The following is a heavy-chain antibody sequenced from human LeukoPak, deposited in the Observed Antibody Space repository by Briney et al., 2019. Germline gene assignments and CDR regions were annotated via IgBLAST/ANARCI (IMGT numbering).Heavy chain of an antibody. J-gene: IGHJ1*01. Sequence: GGSLRLLCAASRFTFSRYRMHWLRQAPGKGLVWVSRIKSDGSTNYADSVKGRFTISRDNAKNTVSLQMNSLRAEDTGVYYCARAPAEIGGYYPEYFRHWGQGTLVTVSS. D-gene: IGHD3-22*01. CDR3: ARAPAEIGGYYPEYFRH. CDR2: IKSDGST. V-gene: IGHV3-74*01. CDR1: RFTFSRYR.